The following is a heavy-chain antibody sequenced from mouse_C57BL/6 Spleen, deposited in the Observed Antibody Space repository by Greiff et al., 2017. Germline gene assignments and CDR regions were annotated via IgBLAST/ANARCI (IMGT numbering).Heavy chain of an antibody. Sequence: EVKLVESGGDLVKPGGSLKLSCAASGFTFSSYGMSWVRQTPDKRLEWVATISSGGSYTYYPDSVKGRFTISRDNAKNTLYLQMRSLRSEETAMYYCARQRVTAYAIDYWGQGTSVTVSS. CDR3: ARQRVTAYAIDY. J-gene: IGHJ4*01. CDR2: ISSGGSYT. CDR1: GFTFSSYG. D-gene: IGHD2-2*01. V-gene: IGHV5-6*01.